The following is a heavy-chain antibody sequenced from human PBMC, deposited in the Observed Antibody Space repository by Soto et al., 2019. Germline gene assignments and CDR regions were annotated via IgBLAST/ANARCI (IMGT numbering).Heavy chain of an antibody. J-gene: IGHJ3*02. Sequence: QVQLVESGGGVVQPGRSLRLSCAASGFTFSSYGMHWVRQAPGKGLEWVAVIWYDGSNKYYADSVKGRFTISRDNSKNTLYLQMNSLRAEDTAVYYCARDRGIVGAMGDAFDIWGQGTMFTVSS. CDR2: IWYDGSNK. CDR3: ARDRGIVGAMGDAFDI. CDR1: GFTFSSYG. V-gene: IGHV3-33*01. D-gene: IGHD1-26*01.